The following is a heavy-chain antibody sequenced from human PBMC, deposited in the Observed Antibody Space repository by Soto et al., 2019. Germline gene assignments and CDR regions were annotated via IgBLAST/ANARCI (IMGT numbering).Heavy chain of an antibody. Sequence: QAQLQESGPGLVKPSQTLSLTCTVSGGAISSGDYYWSWIRQPPGRGLEWIGYIYYRGSTYYNATIKSRVTISVDTSKSQFSLKLRSVTAADTAVYYCARDFTDRGDAFDIWGQGTMVTVSS. CDR1: GGAISSGDYY. CDR2: IYYRGST. D-gene: IGHD2-8*02. CDR3: ARDFTDRGDAFDI. V-gene: IGHV4-30-4*01. J-gene: IGHJ3*02.